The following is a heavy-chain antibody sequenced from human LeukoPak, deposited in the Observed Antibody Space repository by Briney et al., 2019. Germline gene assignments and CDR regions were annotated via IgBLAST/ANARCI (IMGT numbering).Heavy chain of an antibody. CDR1: GGSISSYY. J-gene: IGHJ6*03. Sequence: SETLSLTCTVSGGSISSYYWSWIRQPPGKGLEWIGYIYYSGSTNYNPSLKSRVTISVDTSKNQFSLKLSSVTAADTAVYYCARLGQGYCSSTSCYRKATDYYYYMDVWGKGTTVTVSS. D-gene: IGHD2-2*02. V-gene: IGHV4-59*01. CDR2: IYYSGST. CDR3: ARLGQGYCSSTSCYRKATDYYYYMDV.